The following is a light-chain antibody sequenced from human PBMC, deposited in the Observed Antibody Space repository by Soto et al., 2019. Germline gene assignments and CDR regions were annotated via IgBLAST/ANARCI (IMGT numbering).Light chain of an antibody. J-gene: IGKJ2*01. CDR2: AAA. Sequence: AIRMTQAPSSISASTGDRVSITCRASLGISSFLACYQQKPGKAPKLLIYAAATLQRGAPSRFSASGSGTDFTLTFSRLQSEDLATYFCQQYLSYPYTFGQETKLEI. V-gene: IGKV1-8*01. CDR3: QQYLSYPYT. CDR1: LGISSF.